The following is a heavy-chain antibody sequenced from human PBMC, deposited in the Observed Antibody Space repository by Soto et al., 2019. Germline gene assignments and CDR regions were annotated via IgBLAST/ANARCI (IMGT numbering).Heavy chain of an antibody. J-gene: IGHJ3*02. CDR1: GFSFSTYA. CDR3: AKGILVEVPGTRAFDI. Sequence: EVQLLESGGGLVQPGGSLRLSCAASGFSFSTYAMSWVRQAPGKGLEWVSTVGRGDSTFYADSVRGRFTISRDNSNNALFLQMNSRRAADTALYYCAKGILVEVPGTRAFDILGQGTMVIVSS. V-gene: IGHV3-23*01. D-gene: IGHD2-2*01. CDR2: VGRGDST.